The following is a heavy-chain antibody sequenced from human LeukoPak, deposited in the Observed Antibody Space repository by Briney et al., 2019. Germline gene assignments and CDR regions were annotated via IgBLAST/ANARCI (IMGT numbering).Heavy chain of an antibody. CDR2: ISGSGGNI. CDR3: AKGSGDSCYAGLDY. V-gene: IGHV3-23*01. CDR1: GFTFNNYA. J-gene: IGHJ4*02. D-gene: IGHD2-15*01. Sequence: GGSLRLSCAASGFTFNNYAMSWVRQAPGKGLQWVSAISGSGGNIYYADSVKGRFTIFRDISKNTLYLQMNSLRAEDTAVYYCAKGSGDSCYAGLDYWGQGTLVTVSS.